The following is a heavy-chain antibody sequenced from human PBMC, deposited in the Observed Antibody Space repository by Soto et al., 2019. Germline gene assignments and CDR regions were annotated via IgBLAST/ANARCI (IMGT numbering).Heavy chain of an antibody. CDR3: ARGRNCAGGTCYPGYWFDP. Sequence: QVQLQESGPGLVKPSQTVSLTCSLSGASISSGNHFWTWIRQHPVKGLEWIGYIYHTGNTKYTPSLQSRVSISVDTAKNAFSLRLSSVTAADTALYYCARGRNCAGGTCYPGYWFDPWGQGILVTVSS. CDR2: IYHTGNT. V-gene: IGHV4-31*03. D-gene: IGHD2-15*01. CDR1: GASISSGNHF. J-gene: IGHJ5*02.